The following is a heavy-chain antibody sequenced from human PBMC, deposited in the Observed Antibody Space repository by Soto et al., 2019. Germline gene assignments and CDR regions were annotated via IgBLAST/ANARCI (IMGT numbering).Heavy chain of an antibody. V-gene: IGHV4-34*01. Sequence: SETLSLTCAVYGGSFSGYYWSWIRQPPGKGLEWIGEINHSGSTNYNPSLKSRVTISVDTSKNQFSLKLGSVTAADTAVYYCAREGGGGSGSYYYYSYGMDVWGQGTTVTVSS. D-gene: IGHD3-10*01. CDR2: INHSGST. CDR3: AREGGGGSGSYYYYSYGMDV. J-gene: IGHJ6*02. CDR1: GGSFSGYY.